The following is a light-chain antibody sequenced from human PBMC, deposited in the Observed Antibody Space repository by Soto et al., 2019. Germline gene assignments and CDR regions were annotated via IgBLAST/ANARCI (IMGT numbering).Light chain of an antibody. CDR3: QHYNNWPSPWT. V-gene: IGKV3-15*01. CDR1: QSVSSN. J-gene: IGKJ1*01. CDR2: GAS. Sequence: EIVMTQSPATLSVSPGERATLSCRASQSVSSNLAWYQQKPGQAPRLLIYGASTRATGIPARFSGSGSGTEFTLTISSLQSEDFAVYYCQHYNNWPSPWTFGQGTKVEIK.